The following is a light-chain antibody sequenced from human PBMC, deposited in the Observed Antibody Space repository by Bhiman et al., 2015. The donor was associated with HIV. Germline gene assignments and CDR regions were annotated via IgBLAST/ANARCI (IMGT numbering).Light chain of an antibody. V-gene: IGLV2-8*01. CDR2: EVT. J-gene: IGLJ2*01. CDR3: CSYAASSTSHVV. Sequence: QSALTQPPSASGSPGQSVTISCTGTSSDVGGYNYVSWYQQHPGKAPKLMIYEVTKRPSGVPDRFSGSKSGNTASLTVSGLQAEDEADYFCCSYAASSTSHVVFGGGTKLTVL. CDR1: SSDVGGYNY.